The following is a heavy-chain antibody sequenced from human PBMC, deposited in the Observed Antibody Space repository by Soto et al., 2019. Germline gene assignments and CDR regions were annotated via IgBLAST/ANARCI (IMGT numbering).Heavy chain of an antibody. D-gene: IGHD6-6*01. J-gene: IGHJ6*03. CDR2: IYSGGST. V-gene: IGHV3-66*01. CDR3: ARELRVKGSSSTGGYYYMDV. Sequence: EVQLVESGGGLVQPGGSLRLSCAASGFTVSSNYMSWVRQAPGKGLEWVSVIYSGGSTYYADSVKVRFTISRDNSKNTLYLQMNSLRAEDTAVYYCARELRVKGSSSTGGYYYMDVWGKGTTVTVSS. CDR1: GFTVSSNY.